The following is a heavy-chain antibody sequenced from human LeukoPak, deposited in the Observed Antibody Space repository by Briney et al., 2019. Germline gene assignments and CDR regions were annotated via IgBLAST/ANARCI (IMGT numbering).Heavy chain of an antibody. Sequence: GGSLRLSCAASGFTVSTNFMSWVRQAPGKGLEWVSVIYSDSRTSYADFVRGRFTISRDNSKNMLHLQMSSLRAEDTAVYYCARELVAGGGRRGMDVWGQGTTVTVSS. CDR1: GFTVSTNF. D-gene: IGHD6-19*01. V-gene: IGHV3-66*01. CDR2: IYSDSRT. J-gene: IGHJ6*02. CDR3: ARELVAGGGRRGMDV.